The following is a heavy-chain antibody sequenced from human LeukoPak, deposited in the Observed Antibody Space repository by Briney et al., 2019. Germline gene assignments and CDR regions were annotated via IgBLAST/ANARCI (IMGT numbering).Heavy chain of an antibody. J-gene: IGHJ4*02. V-gene: IGHV4-59*01. CDR3: TRGAGWLIDY. Sequence: SETLSLTCTVSDDSISDYYRGWIRQPPGKGLEWIGYIHNSGTSTYTLSLKSRVTISADTSKNQFSLKLNSMTTADTAVYYCTRGAGWLIDYWGQGILVTVSS. CDR1: DDSISDYY. CDR2: IHNSGTS. D-gene: IGHD3-16*01.